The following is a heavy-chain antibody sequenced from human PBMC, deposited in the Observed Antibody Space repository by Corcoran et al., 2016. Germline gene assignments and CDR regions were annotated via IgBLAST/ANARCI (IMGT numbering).Heavy chain of an antibody. CDR1: GGSINSYY. Sequence: QVQLQESGPGLVKPSETLSLTCTVSGGSINSYYWSWIRQPPGKGLEWIGYIYYSGSTNYNPSLKRRVTMSVDTSKNQFSLKLSSVAAADAAVYYCAYCTKGDYYGMDVWGQGTTVTVSS. J-gene: IGHJ6*02. CDR3: AYCTKGDYYGMDV. CDR2: IYYSGST. V-gene: IGHV4-59*01. D-gene: IGHD2-8*01.